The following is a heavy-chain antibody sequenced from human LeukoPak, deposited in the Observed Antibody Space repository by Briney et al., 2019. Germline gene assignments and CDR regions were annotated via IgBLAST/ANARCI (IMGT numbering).Heavy chain of an antibody. V-gene: IGHV3-23*01. CDR3: AKAPVTSCRGAYCYPFDS. CDR1: GFTLSTYA. D-gene: IGHD2-21*01. J-gene: IGHJ4*02. Sequence: GGSLRLSCAASGFTLSTYAMSWVRQTPGKGLEWVAATSSSDAGTYHADSVRGRCTISRDNSKNTLYLQMNSLRAEDAAVYFCAKAPVTSCRGAYCYPFDSWGQGTLVTVSS. CDR2: TSSSDAGT.